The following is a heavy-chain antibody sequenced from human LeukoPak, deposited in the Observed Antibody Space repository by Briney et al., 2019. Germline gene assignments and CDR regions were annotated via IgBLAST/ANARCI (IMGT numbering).Heavy chain of an antibody. Sequence: SSQTLSLTCTVSGGSISSGDYYWSWIRQPPGKGLEWIGYIYYSGSTYYNPSLKSRVTISVDTSKNQFSLKLSSVTAADTAVYYCARADHFGTLGYAFDIWGQGTMVTVSS. CDR3: ARADHFGTLGYAFDI. J-gene: IGHJ3*02. V-gene: IGHV4-30-4*01. D-gene: IGHD1-14*01. CDR2: IYYSGST. CDR1: GGSISSGDYY.